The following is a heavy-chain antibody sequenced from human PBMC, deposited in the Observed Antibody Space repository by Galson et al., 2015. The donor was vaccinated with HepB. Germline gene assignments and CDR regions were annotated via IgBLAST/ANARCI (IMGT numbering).Heavy chain of an antibody. V-gene: IGHV1-2*02. J-gene: IGHJ6*03. CDR2: INPNSGGT. D-gene: IGHD3-3*01. CDR1: GYTFTGYY. Sequence: SVKVSCKASGYTFTGYYMHWVRQAPGQGLEWMGWINPNSGGTNYAQKFQGRVTMTRDTSISTAYMELSRLRSDDTAVYYCARDFTYYDFWSGWRTLYYYYYMDVWGKGTTVTVSS. CDR3: ARDFTYYDFWSGWRTLYYYYYMDV.